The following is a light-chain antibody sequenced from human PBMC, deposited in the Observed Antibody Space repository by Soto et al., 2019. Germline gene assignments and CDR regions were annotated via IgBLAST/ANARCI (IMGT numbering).Light chain of an antibody. Sequence: SYELTQPPSVSVAPGKTARLTCGGNNIGSKSVHWYQQKPGQAPVLVIYYDSDRPSAIPERFSGSNSGNTATLTISRVEAGDEADYYCQVWDSSSDLVVFGGGTKLTVL. J-gene: IGLJ2*01. CDR3: QVWDSSSDLVV. CDR2: YDS. V-gene: IGLV3-21*04. CDR1: NIGSKS.